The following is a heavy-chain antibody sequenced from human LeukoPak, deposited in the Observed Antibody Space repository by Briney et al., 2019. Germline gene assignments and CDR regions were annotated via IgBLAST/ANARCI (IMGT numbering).Heavy chain of an antibody. D-gene: IGHD5-18*01. CDR1: GYTFTSYY. CDR2: INPSGGTT. V-gene: IGHV1-46*01. J-gene: IGHJ4*02. Sequence: ASVKVSFKASGYTFTSYYVHWVRQAPGQGLEWMGIINPSGGTTSYAQKFQGRVTMTRDTSTSTVYMELSSLRSEDTAVYYCARGCGIQVWTPLFDYWGQGTLVAVSS. CDR3: ARGCGIQVWTPLFDY.